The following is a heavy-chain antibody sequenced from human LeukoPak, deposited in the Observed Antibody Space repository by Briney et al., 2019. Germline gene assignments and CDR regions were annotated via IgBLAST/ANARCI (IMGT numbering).Heavy chain of an antibody. CDR1: GGSFSGYY. Sequence: SETLSLTCAVYGGSFSGYYWSWIRQPPGKGLEWIGEINHSGSTNYNPSLKSRVTMSVDTSKNQFSLKLSSVTAADTAVYYCARQRTYSSGWYVSDAFDIWGQGTMVTVSS. V-gene: IGHV4-34*01. J-gene: IGHJ3*02. CDR2: INHSGST. CDR3: ARQRTYSSGWYVSDAFDI. D-gene: IGHD6-19*01.